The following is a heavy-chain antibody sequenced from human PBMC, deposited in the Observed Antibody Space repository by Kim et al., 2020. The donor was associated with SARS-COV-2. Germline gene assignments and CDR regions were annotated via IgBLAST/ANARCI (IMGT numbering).Heavy chain of an antibody. J-gene: IGHJ4*02. Sequence: SETLSLTCAVYGGSFSGYYWSWIRQPPGKGLEWIGEINHSGSTNYNPSLKSRVTISVDTSKNQFSLKLSSVTAADTAVYYCARAGGLGRYFDYWGQGTLVTVSS. CDR1: GGSFSGYY. D-gene: IGHD3-16*01. V-gene: IGHV4-34*01. CDR3: ARAGGLGRYFDY. CDR2: INHSGST.